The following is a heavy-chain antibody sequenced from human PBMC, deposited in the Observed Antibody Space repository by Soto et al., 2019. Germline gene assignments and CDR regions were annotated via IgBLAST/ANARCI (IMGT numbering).Heavy chain of an antibody. CDR2: IYYSGST. CDR3: ASSSLSRYYFDY. Sequence: SETLSLTCTVSGGSISSSSYYWGWIRQPPGKGLEWIGSIYYSGSTYYNPSLKSRVTISVDTSKNQFSLKLSSVTAADTAVYYCASSSLSRYYFDYWGQGTLVTVS. CDR1: GGSISSSSYY. V-gene: IGHV4-39*01. D-gene: IGHD6-6*01. J-gene: IGHJ4*02.